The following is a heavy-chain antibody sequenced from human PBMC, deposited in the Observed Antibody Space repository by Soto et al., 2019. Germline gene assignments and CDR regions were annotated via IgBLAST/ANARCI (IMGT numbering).Heavy chain of an antibody. J-gene: IGHJ4*02. D-gene: IGHD3-22*01. CDR3: AKNPGYYYDSTGYHFDY. CDR1: GFTVSSNY. Sequence: TGGSLRLSCAASGFTVSSNYMSWVRQAPGKGLEWVSVIYSGGSTYYADSVKGRFTISRDNSKNTLYLQMNSLRAEDTAVYYCAKNPGYYYDSTGYHFDYWGQGTLVTVSS. V-gene: IGHV3-66*01. CDR2: IYSGGST.